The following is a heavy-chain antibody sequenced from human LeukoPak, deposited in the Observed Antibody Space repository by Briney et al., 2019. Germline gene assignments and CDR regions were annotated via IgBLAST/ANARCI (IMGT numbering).Heavy chain of an antibody. CDR2: IHYDGRNK. V-gene: IGHV3-30*02. CDR1: GFTFSSYS. Sequence: GGSLRLSCAASGFTFSSYSMNWVRQAPGKGLEWVAFIHYDGRNKYYADSVKGRFTISRDNSKNTLYLQMNSLRAEDTAVYYCAKDPLKHCSTSSCYKGAVDYWGQGTLVTVSS. CDR3: AKDPLKHCSTSSCYKGAVDY. D-gene: IGHD2-2*02. J-gene: IGHJ4*02.